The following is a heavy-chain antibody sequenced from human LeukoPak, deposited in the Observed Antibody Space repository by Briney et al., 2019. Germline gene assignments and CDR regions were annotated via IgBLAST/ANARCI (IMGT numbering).Heavy chain of an antibody. CDR2: IYHSGST. J-gene: IGHJ6*03. CDR3: AARPYGSWYYYMDV. D-gene: IGHD3-10*01. V-gene: IGHV4-38-2*01. CDR1: GYSISSGYY. Sequence: PSETLSLTRAVSGYSISSGYYWGWIRQPPGKGLEWIGSIYHSGSTYYNPSLKSRVTISVDTSKNQFSLKLSSVTAADTAVYYCAARPYGSWYYYMDVWGKGTTVTVSS.